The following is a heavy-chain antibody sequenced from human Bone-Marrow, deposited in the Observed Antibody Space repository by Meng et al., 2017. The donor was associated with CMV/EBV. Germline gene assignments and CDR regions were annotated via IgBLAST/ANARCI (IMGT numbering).Heavy chain of an antibody. D-gene: IGHD6-13*01. V-gene: IGHV3-33*06. J-gene: IGHJ4*02. CDR3: AKEPSHRAAGLYYFDY. CDR1: VFTFSSYG. CDR2: IWYDGSNK. Sequence: GGFLRLPCAASVFTFSSYGMHWVRQAPGKGLEWVAVIWYDGSNKYYADSVKGRFTISRDNSKNTLYLQINSLRADDTAVYYCAKEPSHRAAGLYYFDYWGQGTLVTVSS.